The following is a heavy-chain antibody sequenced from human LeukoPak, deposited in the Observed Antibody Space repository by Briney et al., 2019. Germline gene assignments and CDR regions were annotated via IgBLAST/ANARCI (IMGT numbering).Heavy chain of an antibody. Sequence: GGSLRLSCAASGFTFNIYWMSWVRQAPGKGLEWVGNIKEDGSVKYYVDSVKGRFTISRDNTKNSLYLQMNSLRVEDTAVHYCARDQNFQHWGQGTLVTVSS. CDR1: GFTFNIYW. V-gene: IGHV3-7*01. CDR2: IKEDGSVK. CDR3: ARDQNFQH. J-gene: IGHJ1*01.